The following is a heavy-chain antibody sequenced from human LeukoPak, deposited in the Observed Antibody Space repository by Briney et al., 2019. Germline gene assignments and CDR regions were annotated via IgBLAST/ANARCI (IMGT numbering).Heavy chain of an antibody. J-gene: IGHJ6*02. CDR3: ARSDGSGSYSPDYYYGMDV. V-gene: IGHV4-38-2*01. CDR2: IYHSGST. D-gene: IGHD3-10*01. CDR1: GYSISSGYY. Sequence: SETLSLTCAVSGYSISSGYYWGWIRQPPGKGLEWIGSIYHSGSTYYNPSLKSRVTISVDTSKNQFSLKLSSVTAADTAVYYCARSDGSGSYSPDYYYGMDVWGQGTTVTVSS.